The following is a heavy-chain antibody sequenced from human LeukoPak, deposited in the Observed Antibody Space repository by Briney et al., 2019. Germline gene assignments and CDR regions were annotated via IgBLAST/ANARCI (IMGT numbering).Heavy chain of an antibody. V-gene: IGHV3-23*01. CDR2: ISGGGGNR. Sequence: GGSLRLSCAASGFTFSNSAMSWVRQAPGKGLEWVSDISGGGGNRNYADSVKGRFTISRDNSKNTLDLQMNSLRAEDTAVYYCARLIAVAGTIWGQGTLVTVSS. J-gene: IGHJ4*02. D-gene: IGHD6-19*01. CDR3: ARLIAVAGTI. CDR1: GFTFSNSA.